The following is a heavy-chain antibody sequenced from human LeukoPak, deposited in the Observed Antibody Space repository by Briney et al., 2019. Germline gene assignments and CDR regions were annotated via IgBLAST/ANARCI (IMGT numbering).Heavy chain of an antibody. CDR2: ISAYNGNR. V-gene: IGHV1-18*01. CDR1: GYTFSDYG. Sequence: ASVKVSCKASGYTFSDYGVSWVRQAPGQGLEWMGWISAYNGNRNFAQKFQGRVTITADKSTSTAYMELSSLRSEDTAVYYCARGAYSSGYYDNYWGQGTLVTVSS. CDR3: ARGAYSSGYYDNY. J-gene: IGHJ4*02. D-gene: IGHD3-22*01.